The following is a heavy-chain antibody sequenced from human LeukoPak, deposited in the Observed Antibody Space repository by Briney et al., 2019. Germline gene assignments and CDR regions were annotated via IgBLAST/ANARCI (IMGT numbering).Heavy chain of an antibody. J-gene: IGHJ4*02. CDR3: ARVRASYSSGWYLDY. CDR1: GGSIGTYY. CDR2: IYYSGST. V-gene: IGHV4-59*13. Sequence: SETLSLTCTVSGGSIGTYYWSWIRQPPGKGLEWIGYIYYSGSTNYNPSLKSRVTISVYTSKNQFSLKLSSVTAADTAVYYCARVRASYSSGWYLDYWGQGTLVTVSS. D-gene: IGHD6-19*01.